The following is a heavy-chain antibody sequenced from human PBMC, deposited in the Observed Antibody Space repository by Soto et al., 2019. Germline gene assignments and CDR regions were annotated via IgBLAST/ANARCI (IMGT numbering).Heavy chain of an antibody. CDR2: IHPSGTI. D-gene: IGHD2-21*02. CDR3: AREDDGGDSLDV. V-gene: IGHV4-30-4*08. CDR1: GDSISSDYYH. J-gene: IGHJ6*02. Sequence: QVQLQQSGPGLVKPSQTLSLTCTVSGDSISSDYYHWTWIRQSPGKGLEWIGYIHPSGTILYNPSLTSRVTISVDTSKNQFSLHLTSVTAADTAVYFCAREDDGGDSLDVWGQGTTVTVSS.